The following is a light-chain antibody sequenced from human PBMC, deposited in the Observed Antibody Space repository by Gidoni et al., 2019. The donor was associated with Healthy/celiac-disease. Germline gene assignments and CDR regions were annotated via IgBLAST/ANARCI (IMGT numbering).Light chain of an antibody. CDR2: SNN. J-gene: IGLJ1*01. V-gene: IGLV1-44*01. CDR1: SSNIGSNT. CDR3: AAWDDSLNGYV. Sequence: QSVLTQPPSASGTPGQRVTISCSGSSSNIGSNTVNWYQQLPGTAPKLLIYSNNQRPAGVPDRFSGCKSGTSASLAIGGLQSEDDADYYCAAWDDSLNGYVFGTGTKVTVL.